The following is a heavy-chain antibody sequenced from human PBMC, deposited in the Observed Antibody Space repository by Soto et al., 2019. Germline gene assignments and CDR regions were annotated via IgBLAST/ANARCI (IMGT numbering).Heavy chain of an antibody. Sequence: QVQLQESGSGLVKPSGTLSLTCAVSNGSITSGNWWSWVRQPPGKGLEWIGDIYQTGSTNYNPSLRSRVIISVDKCKNNFSLGLSSVTAADTAVYFCARVWGALAPIAGWFGPWGRGILVTVSS. CDR2: IYQTGST. D-gene: IGHD3-16*01. CDR3: ARVWGALAPIAGWFGP. J-gene: IGHJ5*02. CDR1: NGSITSGNW. V-gene: IGHV4-4*02.